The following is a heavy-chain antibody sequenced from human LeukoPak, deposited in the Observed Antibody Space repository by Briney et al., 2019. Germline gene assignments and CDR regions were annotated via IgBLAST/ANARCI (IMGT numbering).Heavy chain of an antibody. Sequence: KTSETLSLTSTVSGGSISSYYWSWIRQPPGKGLEWIGYIYYSGSTNYNPSLKSRVTISVDTSKNQFSLKLSSVTAADTAVYYCARHPQQWLVSDYAFDIWGQGTMVTVSS. J-gene: IGHJ3*02. V-gene: IGHV4-59*08. CDR1: GGSISSYY. CDR2: IYYSGST. CDR3: ARHPQQWLVSDYAFDI. D-gene: IGHD6-19*01.